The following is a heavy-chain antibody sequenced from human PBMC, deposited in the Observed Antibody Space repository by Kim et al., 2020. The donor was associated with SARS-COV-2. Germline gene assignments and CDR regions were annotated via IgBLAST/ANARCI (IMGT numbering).Heavy chain of an antibody. J-gene: IGHJ4*02. CDR2: INWSGGST. V-gene: IGHV3-20*04. Sequence: GGSLRLSCAASGFTFDDYGMSWVRQAPGKGLEWVSGINWSGGSTGYADSVKGRFTISRDNAKNSLYLQMNSLRAEDTALYYCARVSFCSGGSCYFSGSDYWGQGTLVTVSS. D-gene: IGHD2-15*01. CDR3: ARVSFCSGGSCYFSGSDY. CDR1: GFTFDDYG.